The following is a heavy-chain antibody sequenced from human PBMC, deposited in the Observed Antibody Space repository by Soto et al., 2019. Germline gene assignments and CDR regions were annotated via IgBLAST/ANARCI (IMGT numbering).Heavy chain of an antibody. CDR2: IYYSGST. J-gene: IGHJ6*02. CDR3: ARAPLVGATWYYYGMDV. CDR1: GGSISSYY. Sequence: PSETLSLTCTVSGGSISSYYWSWIRQPPGKGLEWIGYIYYSGSTNYNPSLKSRVTISVDTSKNQFSLKLSSVTAADTAVYYCARAPLVGATWYYYGMDVWGQGTTVTVSS. D-gene: IGHD1-26*01. V-gene: IGHV4-59*01.